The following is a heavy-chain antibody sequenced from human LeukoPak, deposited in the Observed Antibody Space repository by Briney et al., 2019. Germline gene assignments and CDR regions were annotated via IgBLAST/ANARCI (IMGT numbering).Heavy chain of an antibody. CDR2: INHSGST. CDR3: ARGGRHYDYVWGSPRPGGLDY. Sequence: KPAETLSLTCAVYGGSFSGYYWSWIRQPPGKGLEWIGEINHSGSTNYNPSLKSRVTISVDTSKNQFSLKLSSVTAADTAVYYCARGGRHYDYVWGSPRPGGLDYWGQGTLVTVSS. J-gene: IGHJ4*02. CDR1: GGSFSGYY. V-gene: IGHV4-34*01. D-gene: IGHD3-16*01.